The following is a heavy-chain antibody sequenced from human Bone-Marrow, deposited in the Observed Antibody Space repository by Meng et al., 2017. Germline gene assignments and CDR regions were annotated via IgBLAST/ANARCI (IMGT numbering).Heavy chain of an antibody. CDR3: ARDGYGSTKDYYYYGMDV. CDR2: INPSGGST. J-gene: IGHJ6*02. Sequence: ASVKVSCKASGGTFSSYTISWVRQAPGQGLEWMGIINPSGGSTSYAQKFQGRVTMTRDTSTSTVYMELSSLRSEDTAVYYCARDGYGSTKDYYYYGMDVWGHGTTVTVSS. D-gene: IGHD3-10*01. CDR1: GGTFSSYT. V-gene: IGHV1-46*01.